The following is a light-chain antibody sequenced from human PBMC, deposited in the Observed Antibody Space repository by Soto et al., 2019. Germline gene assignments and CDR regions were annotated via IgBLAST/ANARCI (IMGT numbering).Light chain of an antibody. CDR1: ISNIGRNA. Sequence: QSVLTQPPSASATPGQRVTVSCSGGISNIGRNAVNCYQQFPGTAPKLLIYSDNQRWSGVPDRFSASKSGTSASLAISGLQSDDEAEYYCAAWDDTLNSVLFGGGTKLTVL. CDR2: SDN. CDR3: AAWDDTLNSVL. J-gene: IGLJ2*01. V-gene: IGLV1-44*01.